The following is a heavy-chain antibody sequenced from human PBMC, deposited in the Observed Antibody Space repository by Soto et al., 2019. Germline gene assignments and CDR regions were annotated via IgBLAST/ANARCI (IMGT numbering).Heavy chain of an antibody. D-gene: IGHD3-3*01. CDR2: IYTSGST. CDR1: GFSISSYY. CDR3: ARLGWSGYFPYYYGMDV. V-gene: IGHV4-4*07. Sequence: XETLSLTCAVSGFSISSYYWSWIRQPAGKGLEWIGRIYTSGSTNYNPSLKSRVTMSVDTSKNQFSLKLSSVTAADTAVYYCARLGWSGYFPYYYGMDVWGQGTTVTVS. J-gene: IGHJ6*02.